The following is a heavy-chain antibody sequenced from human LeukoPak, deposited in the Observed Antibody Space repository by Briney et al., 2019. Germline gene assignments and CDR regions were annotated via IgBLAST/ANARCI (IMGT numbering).Heavy chain of an antibody. CDR1: GFNFNSNW. D-gene: IGHD1-14*01. CDR3: ADHPSDV. Sequence: GGSLRLSCAASGFNFNSNWMKWVRQAPGKGLEWLAYINQNGSEKYHADSVKGRFTISRDNAKSSLFLEMSSLRAEDTAVYYCADHPSDVWGQGTLVAVHS. J-gene: IGHJ4*02. V-gene: IGHV3-7*01. CDR2: INQNGSEK.